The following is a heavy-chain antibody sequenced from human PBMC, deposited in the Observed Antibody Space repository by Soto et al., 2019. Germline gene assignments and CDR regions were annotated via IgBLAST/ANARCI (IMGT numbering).Heavy chain of an antibody. CDR1: GDSVSSNSAA. Sequence: SQTLSLTCAISGDSVSSNSAAWNWIRPSPSRGLEWLGRTYYRSKWYNDYAVSVKSRITTNPDTSKNQFSLRLNSVTPEDTAVYYCARDQLIQLWFNYYYYGMDVWGQGTTVTVSS. D-gene: IGHD5-18*01. CDR3: ARDQLIQLWFNYYYYGMDV. V-gene: IGHV6-1*01. CDR2: TYYRSKWYN. J-gene: IGHJ6*02.